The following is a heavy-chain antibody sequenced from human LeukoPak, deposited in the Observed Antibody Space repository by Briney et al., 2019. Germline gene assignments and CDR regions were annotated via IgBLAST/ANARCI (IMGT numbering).Heavy chain of an antibody. V-gene: IGHV4-39*07. D-gene: IGHD5-12*01. Sequence: SETLSLTCTVSGGSISSSTHYWGWIRQPPGKGLEWIGSIYYTGSTYYNPSLKSRVTVSVDTSKNQFSLKLSSVTAADTAVYYCARGLIVATIPFDYWGQGTLVTVSS. CDR2: IYYTGST. CDR1: GGSISSSTHY. J-gene: IGHJ4*02. CDR3: ARGLIVATIPFDY.